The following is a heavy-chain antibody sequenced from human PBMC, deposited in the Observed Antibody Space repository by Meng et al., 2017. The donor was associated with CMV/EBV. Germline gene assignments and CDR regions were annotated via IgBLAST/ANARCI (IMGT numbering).Heavy chain of an antibody. V-gene: IGHV3-30*02. CDR1: GFTFSSYG. CDR3: AKGKGSRLYGMDV. Sequence: GESLKISCAASGFTFSSYGMHWVRQAPGKGLEWVAFIRYDGSNKYYADSVKGRFTISRDSSKNTLYLQMNSLRAEDTAVYYCAKGKGSRLYGMDVWGQGTTVTVSS. D-gene: IGHD1-26*01. CDR2: IRYDGSNK. J-gene: IGHJ6*02.